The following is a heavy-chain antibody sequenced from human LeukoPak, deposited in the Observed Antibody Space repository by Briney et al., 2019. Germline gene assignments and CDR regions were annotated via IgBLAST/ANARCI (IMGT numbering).Heavy chain of an antibody. CDR2: ISGSGAST. CDR1: GFTFNNYA. D-gene: IGHD3-10*01. J-gene: IGHJ4*02. CDR3: ASAVVRAREIH. Sequence: GGSLRLSCAASGFTFNNYAMSWVRQAPGKGLEWVSAISGSGASTYYADSVKGRFTISRDNSKNTLYVQMNSLRAEDTAVYYCASAVVRAREIHWGQGTLVTVSS. V-gene: IGHV3-23*01.